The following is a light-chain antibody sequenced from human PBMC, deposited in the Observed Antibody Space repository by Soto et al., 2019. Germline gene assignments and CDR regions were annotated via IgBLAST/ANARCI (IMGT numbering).Light chain of an antibody. Sequence: QLVLTQSPSASASLGASVKLTCTLSSGHSSYAIAWHQQQPEKGPRYLMKLNSDGSHTKGDGIPDRFSGSSSGAERYLTIPSLQSEDEADYYCQTWVSGIVVFGGGTKLTVL. J-gene: IGLJ2*01. CDR2: LNSDGSH. CDR1: SGHSSYA. V-gene: IGLV4-69*01. CDR3: QTWVSGIVV.